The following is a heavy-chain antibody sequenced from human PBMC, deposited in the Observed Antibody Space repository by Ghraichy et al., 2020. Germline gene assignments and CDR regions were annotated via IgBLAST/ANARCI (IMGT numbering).Heavy chain of an antibody. CDR1: DDSISGNF. Sequence: TLSLTCTVSDDSISGNFWSWIRQPPGKGLEYIGYIYYSGSTNYNPSLKSRVTISVDTSKNQFSLKLTSVTAADTAVYYCARLGSGGFDPWGQGTLVTVSS. CDR3: ARLGSGGFDP. J-gene: IGHJ5*02. CDR2: IYYSGST. V-gene: IGHV4-59*08. D-gene: IGHD3-10*01.